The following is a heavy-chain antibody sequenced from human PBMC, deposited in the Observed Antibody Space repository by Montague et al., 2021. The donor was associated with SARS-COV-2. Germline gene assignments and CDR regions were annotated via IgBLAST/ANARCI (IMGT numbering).Heavy chain of an antibody. Sequence: SETLSLTCTVSGGSISSSSYYWGWIRQPPGKGLEWIGSIYYSGSTYYNPSLKSRVTISVDTSKNQFSLKLSSVTAADTAVYYCARRYSSGWTGYRCYFDSWGQGTLVTVSS. CDR2: IYYSGST. J-gene: IGHJ4*02. CDR3: ARRYSSGWTGYRCYFDS. CDR1: GGSISSSSYY. V-gene: IGHV4-39*07. D-gene: IGHD6-25*01.